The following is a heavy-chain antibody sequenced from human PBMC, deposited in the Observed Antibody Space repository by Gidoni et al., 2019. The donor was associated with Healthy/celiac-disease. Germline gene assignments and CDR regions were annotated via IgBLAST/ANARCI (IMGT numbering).Heavy chain of an antibody. CDR2: ISGSGGST. D-gene: IGHD1-1*01. V-gene: IGHV3-23*01. CDR3: AKDVLTNEPVYFDL. J-gene: IGHJ2*01. CDR1: VPTFSSYA. Sequence: EVPLLDSGCGLLQHGGSLRLSCAASVPTFSSYAMSWVRQAPGQGLEWGSAISGSGGSTYYADSVKGRFTISRDNSKNTLYLKMNSLRAEDTAVYYCAKDVLTNEPVYFDLWGRGTLVTVSS.